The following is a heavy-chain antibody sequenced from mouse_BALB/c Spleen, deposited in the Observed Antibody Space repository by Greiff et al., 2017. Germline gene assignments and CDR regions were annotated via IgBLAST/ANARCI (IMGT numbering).Heavy chain of an antibody. J-gene: IGHJ4*01. V-gene: IGHV2-9*02. Sequence: QVQLKESGPGLVAPSQSLSITCTVSGFSLTSYGVHWVRQPPGKGLEWLGVIWAGGSTNYNSALMSRLSISKDNSKSQVFLKMNSLQTDDTAMYYCARDFYYYGSSYAMDYWGQGTSVTVSS. D-gene: IGHD1-1*01. CDR2: IWAGGST. CDR1: GFSLTSYG. CDR3: ARDFYYYGSSYAMDY.